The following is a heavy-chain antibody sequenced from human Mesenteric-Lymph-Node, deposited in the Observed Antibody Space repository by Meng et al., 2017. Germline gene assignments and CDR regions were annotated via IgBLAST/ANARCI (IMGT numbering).Heavy chain of an antibody. CDR1: GGTFNTYT. J-gene: IGHJ3*02. CDR3: GDNGGTLGDAFDI. Sequence: SVKVSCKASGGTFNTYTISWVRQAPGQGLEWMGRITPMFGIVRYAQKFQGRVTIIADKSTSTAYMELSSLRSEDTAVYYCGDNGGTLGDAFDIWGQGTRVTVSS. V-gene: IGHV1-69*02. CDR2: ITPMFGIV. D-gene: IGHD3-16*01.